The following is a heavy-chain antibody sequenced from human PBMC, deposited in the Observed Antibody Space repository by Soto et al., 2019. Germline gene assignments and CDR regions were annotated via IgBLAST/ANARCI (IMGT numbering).Heavy chain of an antibody. J-gene: IGHJ5*02. CDR1: GGTVGSSHW. CDR2: VYHTGDT. V-gene: IGHV4-4*01. CDR3: AREIVTPGPTNYFHP. D-gene: IGHD4-17*01. Sequence: LSLTCGVSGGTVGSSHWWSWVRQSPGMGLEWIGNVYHTGDTNFNPSLQSRVTFSVDKSNNQFSLRLTSATAADTAVYFCAREIVTPGPTNYFHPWGPTTLVTLSS.